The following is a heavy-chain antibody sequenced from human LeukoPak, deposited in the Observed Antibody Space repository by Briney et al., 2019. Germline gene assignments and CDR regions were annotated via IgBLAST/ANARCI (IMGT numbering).Heavy chain of an antibody. CDR2: ISSSGSTI. V-gene: IGHV3-48*03. CDR1: GFTFSSYE. D-gene: IGHD6-13*01. J-gene: IGHJ5*02. CDR3: ARKRLNSYSSSWYWFDP. Sequence: PGGSLRLSCAASGFTFSSYEMNWVRQAPGKGLEWVSYISSSGSTIYYADSVKGRFTISRDNAKNLLYLQMNSLRAEDTAVYYCARKRLNSYSSSWYWFDPWGQGTLVTVSS.